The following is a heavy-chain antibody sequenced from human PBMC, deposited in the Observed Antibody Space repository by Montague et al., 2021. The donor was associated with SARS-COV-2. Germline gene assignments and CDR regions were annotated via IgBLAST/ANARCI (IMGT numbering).Heavy chain of an antibody. V-gene: IGHV3-23*03. CDR3: AKDPVPVAGRYFDY. CDR2: IASGGRST. Sequence: SLRLSCPASGFTFNNYAMNWVRQAPGKVLEWVSVIASGGRSTFXXXSXXGRFTISRDNSKDTLYLQMYSLRPEDTAISYCAKDPVPVAGRYFDYWGQGTLVTVSS. D-gene: IGHD6-19*01. J-gene: IGHJ4*02. CDR1: GFTFNNYA.